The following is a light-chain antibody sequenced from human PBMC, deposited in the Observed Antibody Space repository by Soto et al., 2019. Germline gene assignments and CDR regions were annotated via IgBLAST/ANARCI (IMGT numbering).Light chain of an antibody. V-gene: IGKV3-15*01. Sequence: EIVMTQSPATLSVSPGERATLSCRASQSVSSNLAWYQQKPGQAPRLVIYGVSTRATGIPARFSGSGPGTEFTLTINSLQSEDFAVYYCQQYNDWPLTFGGGTKVDIK. CDR3: QQYNDWPLT. CDR1: QSVSSN. CDR2: GVS. J-gene: IGKJ4*01.